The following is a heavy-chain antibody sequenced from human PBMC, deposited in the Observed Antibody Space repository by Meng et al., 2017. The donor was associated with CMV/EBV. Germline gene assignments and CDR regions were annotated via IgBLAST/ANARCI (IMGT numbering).Heavy chain of an antibody. CDR3: ARDSAVAGVVDY. J-gene: IGHJ4*02. CDR2: IYYSGST. CDR1: GGSISSSSYY. D-gene: IGHD6-19*01. V-gene: IGHV4-39*07. Sequence: QLPPQESGPGLVKPSETLSLTCTVSGGSISSSSYYWGWICQPPGKGLEWIGSIYYSGSTYYNPSLKSRVTISVDTSKNQFSLKLSSVTAADTAVYYCARDSAVAGVVDYWGQGTLVTVSS.